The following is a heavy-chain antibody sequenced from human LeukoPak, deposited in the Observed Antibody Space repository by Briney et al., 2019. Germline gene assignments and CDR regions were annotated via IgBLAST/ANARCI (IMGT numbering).Heavy chain of an antibody. J-gene: IGHJ4*02. V-gene: IGHV3-33*06. CDR1: GLIFSNYG. CDR3: ANGDCRGGRCSSGAY. Sequence: GKSLRLSCVVSGLIFSNYGMHWVRQAPGKGLEWVAVMWHDGSKTFYGNSVRGRFTISRDNSKSTLYLQMNSLRGEDTAVYYCANGDCRGGRCSSGAYWGKGTLVTVSS. CDR2: MWHDGSKT. D-gene: IGHD2-15*01.